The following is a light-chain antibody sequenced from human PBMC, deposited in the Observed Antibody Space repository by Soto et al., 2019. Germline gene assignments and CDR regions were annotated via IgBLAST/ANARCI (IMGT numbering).Light chain of an antibody. V-gene: IGKV3-20*01. CDR2: GAS. CDR1: QSVSNNY. Sequence: EIVLTQSPGTLSLSPGERATLSCRASQSVSNNYLAWYQQKPGQAPRLLIYGASNRATGIPDRFSGSGSGTDFTLTISRLEPEDFAVYYCQQYNIWPLTFGQGTRLEI. CDR3: QQYNIWPLT. J-gene: IGKJ5*01.